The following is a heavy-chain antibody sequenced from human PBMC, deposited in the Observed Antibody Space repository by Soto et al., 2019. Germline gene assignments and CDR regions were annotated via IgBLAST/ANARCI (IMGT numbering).Heavy chain of an antibody. J-gene: IGHJ5*02. CDR3: ARAGGCSSTSCYDNWFDP. CDR1: GYTFTSYA. Sequence: ASVKVPCKASGYTFTSYAMHWVRQAPGQRLEWMGWINAGNGNTKYSQKFQGRVTITRDTSASTAYMELSSLRSEDTAVYYCARAGGCSSTSCYDNWFDPWGQGTLVTVSS. D-gene: IGHD2-2*01. CDR2: INAGNGNT. V-gene: IGHV1-3*01.